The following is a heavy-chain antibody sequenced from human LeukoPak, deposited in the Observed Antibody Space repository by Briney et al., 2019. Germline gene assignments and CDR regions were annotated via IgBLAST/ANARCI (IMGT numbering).Heavy chain of an antibody. CDR3: ASTPQYSSSWSLPYYFDY. J-gene: IGHJ4*02. Sequence: GVSLKISCKGSGYSFTSYWIGWVRQMPGKGLEWMGIIYPGDSDTRYSPSFQGQVTISADKSISTAYLQWSSLKASDTATYYCASTPQYSSSWSLPYYFDYWGQGTLVTVSS. CDR1: GYSFTSYW. CDR2: IYPGDSDT. D-gene: IGHD6-13*01. V-gene: IGHV5-51*01.